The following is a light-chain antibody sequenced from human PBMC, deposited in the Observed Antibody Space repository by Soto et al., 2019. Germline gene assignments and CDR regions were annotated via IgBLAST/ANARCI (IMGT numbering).Light chain of an antibody. CDR1: QGISSY. CDR3: QQYYSYPQT. Sequence: AIRMTQSPSSLSASAGDRVTSXXRASQGISSYLAWYQQKPGKAPKLXIYAASTLQSGVPSRFSGSGSGTDFTLTISCLQSEDFATYYCQQYYSYPQTFGQGTKVDIK. CDR2: AAS. V-gene: IGKV1-8*01. J-gene: IGKJ1*01.